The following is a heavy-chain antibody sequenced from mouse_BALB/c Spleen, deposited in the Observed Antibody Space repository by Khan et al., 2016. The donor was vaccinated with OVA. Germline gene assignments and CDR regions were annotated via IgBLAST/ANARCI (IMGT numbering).Heavy chain of an antibody. V-gene: IGHV9-3-1*01. Sequence: QIQLVQSGPELKKPGETVKISCKASGYTFTNYVMNWVKQSPGKGLKWMGWINTYTGEPTYADDFMGRFAFSLETSVSTAYLQINSLKYEDTATYFWTRFHGGYWGQGTTLTVSS. J-gene: IGHJ2*01. CDR1: GYTFTNYV. CDR2: INTYTGEP. CDR3: TRFHGGY.